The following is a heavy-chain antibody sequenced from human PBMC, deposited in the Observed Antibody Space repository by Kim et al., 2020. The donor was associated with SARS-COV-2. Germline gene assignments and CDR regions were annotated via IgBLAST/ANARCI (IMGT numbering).Heavy chain of an antibody. J-gene: IGHJ3*02. CDR3: ARETFRAFDI. Sequence: GETTYAQTFKGRLTMTSTTSISTAYMGLSSLRSDDTAVYYCARETFRAFDIWGQGTMVTVSS. V-gene: IGHV1-2*02. CDR2: GET.